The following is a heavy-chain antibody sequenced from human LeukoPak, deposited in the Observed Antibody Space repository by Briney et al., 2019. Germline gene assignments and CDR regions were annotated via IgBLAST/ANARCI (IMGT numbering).Heavy chain of an antibody. D-gene: IGHD3-9*01. CDR3: ARGPLYYDILTHHLRPDPPDY. V-gene: IGHV4-39*07. CDR2: IYHSGST. J-gene: IGHJ4*02. CDR1: GGSISSSSYY. Sequence: SETLSLTCTVSGGSISSSSYYWGWIRQPPGKGLEWIGSIYHSGSTYYNPSLKSRVTISVDTSKNQFSLKLSSVTAADTAVYYCARGPLYYDILTHHLRPDPPDYWGQGTLVTVSS.